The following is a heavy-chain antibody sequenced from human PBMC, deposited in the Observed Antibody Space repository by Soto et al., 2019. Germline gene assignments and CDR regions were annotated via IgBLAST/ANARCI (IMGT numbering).Heavy chain of an antibody. J-gene: IGHJ6*02. CDR2: INPNSGGT. CDR1: GYTFTGYY. CDR3: ARDSERYSSSWQYYYYYYGMDV. Sequence: GASVKVSCKASGYTFTGYYMHWVRQAPGQGLEWMGWINPNSGGTNYAQKFQGWVTMTRDTSISTAYMELSRLRSDDTAAYYCARDSERYSSSWQYYYYYYGMDVWGQGTTVTVSS. D-gene: IGHD6-13*01. V-gene: IGHV1-2*04.